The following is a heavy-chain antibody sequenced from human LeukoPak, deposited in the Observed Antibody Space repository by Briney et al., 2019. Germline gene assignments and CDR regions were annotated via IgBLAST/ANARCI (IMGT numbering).Heavy chain of an antibody. V-gene: IGHV4-4*07. CDR1: GGSISSYY. CDR2: IYTSGST. J-gene: IGHJ5*02. D-gene: IGHD3-16*01. Sequence: SETLSLTCTVSGGSISSYYWSWIRQPAGKGLEWIGRIYTSGSTNYNPSLKRRVTMSVDTSKNQFSLKLSSVTAADTAVYYCARDGGWGSHDYWFDPWGQGTLVTVSS. CDR3: ARDGGWGSHDYWFDP.